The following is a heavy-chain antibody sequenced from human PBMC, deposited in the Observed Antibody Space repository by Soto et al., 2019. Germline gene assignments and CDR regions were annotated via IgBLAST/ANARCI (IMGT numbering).Heavy chain of an antibody. CDR2: ISDSGGST. CDR3: ANGCGGTCYSRIHY. J-gene: IGHJ4*02. CDR1: GFTFSSYA. D-gene: IGHD2-15*01. Sequence: EVQLLESGGGLVQPGGSLRLSCAASGFTFSSYAMSWVRQAQGKGLEWVSGISDSGGSTYYADSVKGRFTISRDKSKNTLYLQMNSLRAEDTAVYYCANGCGGTCYSRIHYWGQGTLVTVSS. V-gene: IGHV3-23*01.